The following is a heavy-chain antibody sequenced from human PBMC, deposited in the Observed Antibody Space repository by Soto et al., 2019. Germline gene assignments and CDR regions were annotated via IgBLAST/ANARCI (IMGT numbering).Heavy chain of an antibody. J-gene: IGHJ4*02. CDR1: GFTFISYG. Sequence: GGSLRLSCAASGFTFISYGMHWVRQAPGKGLEWVAVISYDGSNKYYADSVKGRFTISRDNSKNTLYLQMNSLRAEDTAVYYCAKVSSSVGLDYWGQGTLVTVSS. V-gene: IGHV3-30*18. CDR2: ISYDGSNK. D-gene: IGHD6-6*01. CDR3: AKVSSSVGLDY.